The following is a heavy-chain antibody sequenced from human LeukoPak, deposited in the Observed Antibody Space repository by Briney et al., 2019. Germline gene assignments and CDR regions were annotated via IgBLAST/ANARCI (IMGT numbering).Heavy chain of an antibody. D-gene: IGHD2-15*01. J-gene: IGHJ4*02. Sequence: SETLSLPCAVYGVSFSGYYWSWIRQPPGKGLEGIGETSHRRSSSSNPSLESPVTISADTSKNQFSLNLASVTAADTAVYYCARVERLGYEDYWGQGTLVTVSS. V-gene: IGHV4-34*01. CDR1: GVSFSGYY. CDR2: TSHRRSS. CDR3: ARVERLGYEDY.